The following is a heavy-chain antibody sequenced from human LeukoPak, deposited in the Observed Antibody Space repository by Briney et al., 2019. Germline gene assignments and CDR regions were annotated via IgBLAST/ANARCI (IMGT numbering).Heavy chain of an antibody. Sequence: SETLSLTCTVSGGSISSSSYYWGWIRQPPGKGLEWIGSIYYSGSTYYNPSLKSRVTISVDASKNQFSLKLSSVTAADTAVYYCARRRGYYFDYWGQGTLVTVSS. CDR2: IYYSGST. V-gene: IGHV4-39*01. J-gene: IGHJ4*02. CDR1: GGSISSSSYY. CDR3: ARRRGYYFDY. D-gene: IGHD3-10*01.